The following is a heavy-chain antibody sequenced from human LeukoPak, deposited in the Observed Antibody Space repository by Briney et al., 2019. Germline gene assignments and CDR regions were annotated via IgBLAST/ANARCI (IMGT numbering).Heavy chain of an antibody. CDR1: GGSISSSSYY. CDR3: ARRYSSGYHPWFDP. D-gene: IGHD3-22*01. J-gene: IGHJ5*02. V-gene: IGHV4-39*01. Sequence: SETLSLTCTVSGGSISSSSYYWGWIRQPPGKGLEWIGSIYYSGSTYHNPSLKSRVTISVDTSKNQFSLKLSSVTAADTAVYYCARRYSSGYHPWFDPWGQGTLVTVSS. CDR2: IYYSGST.